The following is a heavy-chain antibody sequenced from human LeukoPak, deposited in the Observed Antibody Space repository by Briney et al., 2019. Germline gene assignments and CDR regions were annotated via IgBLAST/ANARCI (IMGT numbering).Heavy chain of an antibody. J-gene: IGHJ3*02. D-gene: IGHD6-13*01. CDR1: GFTFNGYS. Sequence: GGSLRLSCAASGFTFNGYSMNWVRQAPGKGLEWVSYISSSSTTIYYADSVKGRFTISRDNAKNSLYLQMNSLGAEDTAVYYCARGYSSSWYGINAFDIWGQGTMVTVSS. CDR2: ISSSSTTI. V-gene: IGHV3-48*01. CDR3: ARGYSSSWYGINAFDI.